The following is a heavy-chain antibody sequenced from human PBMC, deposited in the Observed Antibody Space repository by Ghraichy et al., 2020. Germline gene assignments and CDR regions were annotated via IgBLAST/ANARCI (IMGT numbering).Heavy chain of an antibody. CDR1: GFTFSNYS. V-gene: IGHV3-21*01. CDR3: ASRPLAYSSSSGRGWFDP. Sequence: GGSLRLSCAASGFTFSNYSMNWVRQAPGKGLEWVSSISSSSSYIFYADSVKGRFTISRDNAKKSLYLQMNSLRAEDTAVYYCASRPLAYSSSSGRGWFDPWGQGTLVTVSS. J-gene: IGHJ5*02. CDR2: ISSSSSYI. D-gene: IGHD6-6*01.